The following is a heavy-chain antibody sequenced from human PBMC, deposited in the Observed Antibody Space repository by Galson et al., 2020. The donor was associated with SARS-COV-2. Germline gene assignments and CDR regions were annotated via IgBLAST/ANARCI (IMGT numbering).Heavy chain of an antibody. V-gene: IGHV3-7*05. CDR1: GFTFSNYW. D-gene: IGHD5-12*01. J-gene: IGHJ6*02. CDR3: VRDAEHYSDDDSEYYGMDV. CDR2: IKKDGRES. Sequence: GESLKIYCLASGFTFSNYWMAWVRQAPGKGLEWVANIKKDGRESFYGDSVKGRFTISRDNAKNFLFLEMNNLRAEDTAIYYCVRDAEHYSDDDSEYYGMDVWGQGTTVHVSS.